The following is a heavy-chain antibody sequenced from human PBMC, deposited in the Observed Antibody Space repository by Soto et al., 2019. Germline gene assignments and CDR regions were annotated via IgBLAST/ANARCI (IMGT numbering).Heavy chain of an antibody. CDR3: VRDRDRRWFDP. CDR2: ISSDGDST. D-gene: IGHD3-10*01. Sequence: QLVESVGGLVKPGGSLRLSCEASGFIFSDFYMAWIRQAPGKGLEWVSHISSDGDSTYADSVKGRFTISRDNAKNSLYLQMNSLRVEDTAVYYCVRDRDRRWFDPWGQGTLVTVSS. J-gene: IGHJ5*02. V-gene: IGHV3-11*01. CDR1: GFIFSDFY.